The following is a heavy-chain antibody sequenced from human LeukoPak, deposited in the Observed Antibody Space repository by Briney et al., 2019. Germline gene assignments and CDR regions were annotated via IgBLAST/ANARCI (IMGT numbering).Heavy chain of an antibody. D-gene: IGHD3-3*01. Sequence: GGSLRLSCAASGLTFSSHAMHWVRQAPGKGLEYVSAIVSNGGNTYYADSVRGRFTISRDNSKDTVYLQMGSLRPEDTAVYYCARGGYYAASDPWGQGTLVTVSS. V-gene: IGHV3-64*02. CDR1: GLTFSSHA. J-gene: IGHJ5*02. CDR2: IVSNGGNT. CDR3: ARGGYYAASDP.